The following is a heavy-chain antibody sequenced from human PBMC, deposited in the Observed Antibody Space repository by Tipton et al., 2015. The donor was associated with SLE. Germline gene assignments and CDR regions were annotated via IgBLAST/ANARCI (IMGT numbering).Heavy chain of an antibody. CDR1: GDSFSSGSSS. Sequence: TLSLTCTVSGDSFSSGSSSWNWVRQPAGTGLEWIGLIYNSGITNYNPSLQSRVTLSVDMSQNQFSLKLSSVTAAATAVYYCARDRRGWSFDLFGRGTLVTASS. J-gene: IGHJ2*01. CDR3: ARDRRGWSFDL. CDR2: IYNSGIT. V-gene: IGHV4-61*02. D-gene: IGHD3-10*01.